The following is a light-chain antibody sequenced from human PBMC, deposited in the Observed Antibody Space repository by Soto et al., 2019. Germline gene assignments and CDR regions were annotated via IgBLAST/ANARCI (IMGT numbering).Light chain of an antibody. J-gene: IGLJ3*02. CDR3: CSYAGSYSWV. Sequence: QSVLTQPRSVSGSPGQSVTISCTGTSSNVGGYDYVSWYQQHPGMAPQLIIYDIAKRPSGVPDRFSGSKSGNTASLTISVLQAEDEADYYCCSYAGSYSWVFGEGTKLTV. CDR2: DIA. V-gene: IGLV2-11*01. CDR1: SSNVGGYDY.